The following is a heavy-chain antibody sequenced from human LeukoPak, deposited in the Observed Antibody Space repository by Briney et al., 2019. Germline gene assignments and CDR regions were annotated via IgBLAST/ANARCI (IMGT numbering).Heavy chain of an antibody. J-gene: IGHJ6*02. D-gene: IGHD2-2*01. CDR3: TRDLGYCSSTSCSILYYYYYGMDV. Sequence: ASVKVSCKASGYTFTSYGISWVRQAPGQGLEWMGWISAYNGNTNYAQKPQGRVTMTTDTSTSTAYMELRSLRSDDTAVYYCTRDLGYCSSTSCSILYYYYYGMDVWGQGTTVTVSS. CDR2: ISAYNGNT. V-gene: IGHV1-18*01. CDR1: GYTFTSYG.